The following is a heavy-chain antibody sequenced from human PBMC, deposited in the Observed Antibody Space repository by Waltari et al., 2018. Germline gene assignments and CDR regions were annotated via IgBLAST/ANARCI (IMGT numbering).Heavy chain of an antibody. CDR1: GFTFSSYN. Sequence: EVQLVESGGGLVKPGGSLRLSCAASGFTFSSYNMNWVRQAPGKGLEWVSSISSSSSYIYYADSVKGRFTISRDNAKNSLYLQMNSLRAEDTAVYYCARDHYYDSSGYYLDYWGQGTLVTVSS. J-gene: IGHJ4*02. CDR2: ISSSSSYI. V-gene: IGHV3-21*01. CDR3: ARDHYYDSSGYYLDY. D-gene: IGHD3-22*01.